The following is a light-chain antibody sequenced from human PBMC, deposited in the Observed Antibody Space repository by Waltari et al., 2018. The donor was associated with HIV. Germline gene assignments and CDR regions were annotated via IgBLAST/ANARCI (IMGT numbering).Light chain of an antibody. CDR2: EVS. J-gene: IGLJ2*01. CDR1: SSDVGAYNF. Sequence: QSALTQPASVSGSPGQSITIPCTGSSSDVGAYNFVSWYQQHPGQTPKLIIYEVSNRPSVVSYRFSGSKSVTTASLTISGLQADDEADYYCISDTNRATLLFGGGTRLTVL. V-gene: IGLV2-14*01. CDR3: ISDTNRATLL.